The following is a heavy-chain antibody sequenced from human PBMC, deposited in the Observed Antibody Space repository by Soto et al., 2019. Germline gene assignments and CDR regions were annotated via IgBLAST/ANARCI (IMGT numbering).Heavy chain of an antibody. CDR2: IYYSGST. CDR3: ASRFWSCYYGYFDY. J-gene: IGHJ4*02. V-gene: IGHV4-39*01. Sequence: QLQLQESGPGLVKPSETLSLTCTVSGGSISSSSYYWGWIRQPPGKGLEWIGSIYYSGSTYYNPSLKSRVTISVDTSKNQFSLKLSSVTAADTAVYYCASRFWSCYYGYFDYWGQGTLVTVSS. CDR1: GGSISSSSYY. D-gene: IGHD3-3*01.